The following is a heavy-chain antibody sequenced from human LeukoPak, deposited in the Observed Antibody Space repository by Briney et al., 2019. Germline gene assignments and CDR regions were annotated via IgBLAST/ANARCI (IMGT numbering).Heavy chain of an antibody. CDR1: GFTFNHYG. Sequence: GGSLRLSCAATGFTFNHYGMHWVRQAPGKGLEWVSYISSSSSTIYYADSVKGRFTISRDNAKNSLYLQMNSLRAEDTAVYYCARSHVLRFLEWFPNYNWFDPWGQGTLVTVSS. CDR2: ISSSSSTI. CDR3: ARSHVLRFLEWFPNYNWFDP. J-gene: IGHJ5*02. D-gene: IGHD3-3*01. V-gene: IGHV3-48*01.